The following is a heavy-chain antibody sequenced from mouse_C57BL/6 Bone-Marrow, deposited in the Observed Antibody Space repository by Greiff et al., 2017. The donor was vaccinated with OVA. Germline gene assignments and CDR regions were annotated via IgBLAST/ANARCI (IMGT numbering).Heavy chain of an antibody. D-gene: IGHD1-1*01. CDR3: AREGSSLAWFAY. J-gene: IGHJ3*01. V-gene: IGHV1-19*01. Sequence: EVQLQQSGPVLVKPGASVKMSCKASGYTFTDYYMNWVKQSHGKSLEWIGVINPYNGGTSYNQKFKGKATLTVDKYSSTAYMELNSLTSEDSAVYYCAREGSSLAWFAYWGQGTLVTVSA. CDR2: INPYNGGT. CDR1: GYTFTDYY.